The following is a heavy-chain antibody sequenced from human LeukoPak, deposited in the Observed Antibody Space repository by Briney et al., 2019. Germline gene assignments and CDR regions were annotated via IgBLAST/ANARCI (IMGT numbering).Heavy chain of an antibody. Sequence: PGGSLRLSCAASGFPFSSYSVNWVRQAPGKGLEWVSYISGSSSTIYYADSVKGRFTISRDNAKNSLFLQMNSLRAEDTAVYYCAKDGPGIAAAGTGNYWGQGTLVTVSS. J-gene: IGHJ4*02. V-gene: IGHV3-48*01. D-gene: IGHD6-13*01. CDR3: AKDGPGIAAAGTGNY. CDR1: GFPFSSYS. CDR2: ISGSSSTI.